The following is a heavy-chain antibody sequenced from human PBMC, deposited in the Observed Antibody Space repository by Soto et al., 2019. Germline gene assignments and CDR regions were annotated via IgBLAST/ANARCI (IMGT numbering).Heavy chain of an antibody. CDR2: ISWDTTRI. J-gene: IGHJ6*02. D-gene: IGHD4-17*01. Sequence: AFRLSWAASGFTLEDFAMLLVRQVPWKGMGGVSGISWDTTRIGYADSVKGRVTISRDHAKNSLYLQMDSLRGEDTALYYCAKDFHEIDDGDYRYHFDGMYVWGRGTTVTVSS. CDR1: GFTLEDFA. V-gene: IGHV3-9*01. CDR3: AKDFHEIDDGDYRYHFDGMYV.